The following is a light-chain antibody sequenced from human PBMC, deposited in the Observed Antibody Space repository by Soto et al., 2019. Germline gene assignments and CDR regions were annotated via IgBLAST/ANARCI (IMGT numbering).Light chain of an antibody. CDR2: DVS. Sequence: QSALTQPASVSGSPGQSITISCTGTSSDIGGYNYVSWYQQHPGKAPKLIIYDVSYRPSGVSNRFSGSKSGSTASLIISGLQAEDEADYYCSSYTRTSTVVFGGGTKVTVL. V-gene: IGLV2-14*01. J-gene: IGLJ2*01. CDR3: SSYTRTSTVV. CDR1: SSDIGGYNY.